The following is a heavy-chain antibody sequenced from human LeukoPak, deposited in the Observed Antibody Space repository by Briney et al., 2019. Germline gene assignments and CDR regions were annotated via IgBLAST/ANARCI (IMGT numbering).Heavy chain of an antibody. CDR3: AKFIAAPFYFDY. J-gene: IGHJ4*02. CDR1: GFTFSNYA. Sequence: PGGSLRLSCAASGFTFSNYAMNWVRQAPGKGLEWVSVISGSGSSIYYADSVKGRFTISRDNAKNSLYLQMNSLRAEDTAVYYCAKFIAAPFYFDYWGQGTLVTVSS. CDR2: ISGSGSSI. D-gene: IGHD6-13*01. V-gene: IGHV3-23*01.